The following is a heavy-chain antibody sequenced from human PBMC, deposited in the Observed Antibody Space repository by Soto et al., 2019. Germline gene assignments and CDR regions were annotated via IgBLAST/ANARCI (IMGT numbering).Heavy chain of an antibody. CDR1: GFTFSSYG. CDR3: AKAAPTYYDILTGSAGAFDI. V-gene: IGHV3-33*06. CDR2: IWYDGSNK. J-gene: IGHJ3*02. D-gene: IGHD3-9*01. Sequence: GGSLRLSCAASGFTFSSYGMHWVRQAPGKGLEWVAVIWYDGSNKYYADSVKGRFTISRDNSKNTLYLQMNSLRAEDTAVYYSAKAAPTYYDILTGSAGAFDIWGQGTMVTVSS.